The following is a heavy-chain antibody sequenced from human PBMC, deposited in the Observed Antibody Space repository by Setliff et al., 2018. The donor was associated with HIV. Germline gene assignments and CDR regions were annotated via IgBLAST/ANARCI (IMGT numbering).Heavy chain of an antibody. CDR2: ISNSGSTI. CDR1: GFTFSDYY. Sequence: PGGSLRLSCAASGFTFSDYYMSWIRQAPGKGLEWVSYISNSGSTIYYADSVKGRFSISRDNAKNSLYLQVNSLRAEDTAVYYCTRIPNCGGGNSPFDYWGQGTLVTVSS. V-gene: IGHV3-11*04. CDR3: TRIPNCGGGNSPFDY. D-gene: IGHD2-15*01. J-gene: IGHJ4*02.